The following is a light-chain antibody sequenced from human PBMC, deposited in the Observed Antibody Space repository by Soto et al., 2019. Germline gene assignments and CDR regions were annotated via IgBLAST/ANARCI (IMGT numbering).Light chain of an antibody. CDR2: EVS. CDR3: RSFTSINTWV. V-gene: IGLV2-14*01. CDR1: SSDVGGYNY. Sequence: QSALTQPASVSGSPGQSITISCTGTSSDVGGYNYVSWYQQHRGKAPKLMIYEVSNRPSGVSNRFSGSKSGNTASLTISGLQAEDEADYYCRSFTSINTWVFGGGTKLTVL. J-gene: IGLJ3*02.